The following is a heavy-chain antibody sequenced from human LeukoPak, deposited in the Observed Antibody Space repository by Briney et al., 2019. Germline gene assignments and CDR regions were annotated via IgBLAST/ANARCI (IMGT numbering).Heavy chain of an antibody. CDR1: GYTLSELS. V-gene: IGHV1-24*01. J-gene: IGHJ3*02. CDR2: FDPEDVDI. Sequence: ASVKVSCKVSGYTLSELSIHWVRQVPGKGFTWMGGFDPEDVDIAYAQNFQGRVTMTEDTSTDTAYMELSSLTSEDTAVYYCAPGFHGRDIFNDVFFDIWGQGTLVTVFS. D-gene: IGHD3-9*01. CDR3: APGFHGRDIFNDVFFDI.